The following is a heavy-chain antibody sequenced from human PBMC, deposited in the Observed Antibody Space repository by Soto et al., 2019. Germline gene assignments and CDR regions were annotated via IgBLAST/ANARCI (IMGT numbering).Heavy chain of an antibody. CDR2: FDPEDGER. D-gene: IGHD1-26*01. V-gene: IGHV1-24*01. J-gene: IGHJ5*02. Sequence: ASVKVSCKVFGYTLSELSFHWVRQAPGKGLEWMATFDPEDGERIYAQKFQGRVTMTEDISTDTAYMEVSGLKSEDTAVYYCATALSRVGATFGPWGQGTLVTVSS. CDR3: ATALSRVGATFGP. CDR1: GYTLSELS.